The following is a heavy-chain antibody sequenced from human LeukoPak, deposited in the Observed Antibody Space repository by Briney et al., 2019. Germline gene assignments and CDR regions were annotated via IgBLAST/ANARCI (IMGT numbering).Heavy chain of an antibody. D-gene: IGHD1-1*01. CDR2: IYYSGST. CDR3: ARQGYGQLEGVFDY. CDR1: GGSISSYY. Sequence: PSETLSLTCTVSGGSISSYYWSWIRQPPGKGLEWIGYIYYSGSTNYNPSLKGRVTISVDTSKNQFSLKLSSVTAADTAVYYCARQGYGQLEGVFDYWGQGTLVTVSS. J-gene: IGHJ4*02. V-gene: IGHV4-59*01.